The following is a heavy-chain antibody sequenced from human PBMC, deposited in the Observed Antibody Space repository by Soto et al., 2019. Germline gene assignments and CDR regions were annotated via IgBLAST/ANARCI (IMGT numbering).Heavy chain of an antibody. V-gene: IGHV3-23*01. CDR2: ISGSGGST. D-gene: IGHD3-22*01. Sequence: GGSLRLSCAASGFTFSSYAMSWVRQAPGKGLEWVSAISGSGGSTYYADSVKGRFTISRDNSKNTLYLQMNSLRAEDTAVYYCVCNPPSQSYDSSGYLDYWGQGTLVTVSS. CDR1: GFTFSSYA. J-gene: IGHJ4*02. CDR3: VCNPPSQSYDSSGYLDY.